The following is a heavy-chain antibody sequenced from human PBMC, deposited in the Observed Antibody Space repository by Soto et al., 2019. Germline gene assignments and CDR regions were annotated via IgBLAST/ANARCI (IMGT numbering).Heavy chain of an antibody. D-gene: IGHD1-26*01. CDR2: ISGSGGST. V-gene: IGHV3-23*01. Sequence: EVPLLESGGGLVQPGGSLRLSCAASGFTFSSYAMSWVRQAPGKGLEWVSAISGSGGSTYYADSVKGRFTISRDNSKNTVYLQMYSLRAEDTAVYYCAKDGGSYGYYYYGMDVWGQGTTVTVSS. CDR3: AKDGGSYGYYYYGMDV. CDR1: GFTFSSYA. J-gene: IGHJ6*02.